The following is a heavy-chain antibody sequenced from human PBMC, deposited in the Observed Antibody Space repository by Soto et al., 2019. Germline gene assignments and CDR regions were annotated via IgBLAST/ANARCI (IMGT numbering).Heavy chain of an antibody. Sequence: EVQLLESGGGLVQPGGSLRLSCAASGFTFNNYAMGWVRQVPGKGLEWVSAITSGGDDTYYVDSVKGRFTISRDNSKNTLFRQMNSLRAEDTARYYCAKVGSSSWSPHYYFDYWGQGTLVTVSS. V-gene: IGHV3-23*01. CDR3: AKVGSSSWSPHYYFDY. CDR1: GFTFNNYA. D-gene: IGHD2-2*01. J-gene: IGHJ4*02. CDR2: ITSGGDDT.